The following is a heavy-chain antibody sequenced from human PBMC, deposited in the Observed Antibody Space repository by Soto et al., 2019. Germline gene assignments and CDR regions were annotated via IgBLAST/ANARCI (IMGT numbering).Heavy chain of an antibody. D-gene: IGHD3-10*01. CDR1: GFTFSSYA. V-gene: IGHV3-23*01. J-gene: IGHJ5*02. CDR2: ISGSGGST. CDR3: AKEELWFGELPSRWFDP. Sequence: GGSLRLSCAASGFTFSSYAMSWVRQAPGKGLEWVSAISGSGGSTYYADSVKGRFTISRDNSKNTLYLQMNSLTAEDTAVYYCAKEELWFGELPSRWFDPWGQGTLVTVSS.